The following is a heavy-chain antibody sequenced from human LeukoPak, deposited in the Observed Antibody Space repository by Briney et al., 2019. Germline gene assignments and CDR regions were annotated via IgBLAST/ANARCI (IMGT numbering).Heavy chain of an antibody. D-gene: IGHD4-23*01. Sequence: PSETLSLTCTVSGGSISSGDYYWSWIRQLPGKGLEWIGFIYYSGSTFYNPSLKSRVTISIDTSKNQFSLKVSSVTAADTAVYYCARVTAVVTQPVDYWGQGTLVTVSS. CDR3: ARVTAVVTQPVDY. CDR1: GGSISSGDYY. J-gene: IGHJ4*02. V-gene: IGHV4-31*03. CDR2: IYYSGST.